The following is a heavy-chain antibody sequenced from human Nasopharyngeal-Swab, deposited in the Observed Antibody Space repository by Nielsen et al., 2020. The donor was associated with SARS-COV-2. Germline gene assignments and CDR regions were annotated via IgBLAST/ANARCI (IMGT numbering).Heavy chain of an antibody. Sequence: LSLTCAASGFTFSDYYMSWIRQAPGKGLEWVSYISSSSSYTNYADSVKGRFTISRDNAKNSLYLQMNSLRAEDTAVYYCARDRLRQGYDFWSGYYPDAFDIWGQGTMVTVSS. CDR2: ISSSSSYT. V-gene: IGHV3-11*06. CDR1: GFTFSDYY. J-gene: IGHJ3*02. CDR3: ARDRLRQGYDFWSGYYPDAFDI. D-gene: IGHD3-3*01.